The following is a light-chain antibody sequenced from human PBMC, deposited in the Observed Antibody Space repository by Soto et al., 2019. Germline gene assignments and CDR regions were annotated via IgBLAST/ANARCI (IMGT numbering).Light chain of an antibody. V-gene: IGKV1-5*03. J-gene: IGKJ1*01. CDR1: QSISSW. CDR2: KAS. Sequence: DIQMTQAPSTLSASVGDIVTVTCRASQSISSWLAWYQQKPGKAPKLLIYKASSLESGVPSRFSGSGSGTEFTLTISSLQPDDFATYYCQHYNSYSEAFGPGTKVDI. CDR3: QHYNSYSEA.